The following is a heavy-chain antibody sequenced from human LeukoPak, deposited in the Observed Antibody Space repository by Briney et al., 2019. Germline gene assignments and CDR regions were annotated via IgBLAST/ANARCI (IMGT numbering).Heavy chain of an antibody. J-gene: IGHJ4*02. CDR1: GGSFSGYY. CDR2: VNHSGST. Sequence: PSETLSLTCAVYGGSFSGYYWSWIRQPPGKGLEWIGEVNHSGSTNYNPSLKSRVTISVDTSNNQFSLKLSSVTAADTAVYYCARGNYGDYGDGGSYFDFWGQGTLVTVSS. D-gene: IGHD4-17*01. CDR3: ARGNYGDYGDGGSYFDF. V-gene: IGHV4-34*01.